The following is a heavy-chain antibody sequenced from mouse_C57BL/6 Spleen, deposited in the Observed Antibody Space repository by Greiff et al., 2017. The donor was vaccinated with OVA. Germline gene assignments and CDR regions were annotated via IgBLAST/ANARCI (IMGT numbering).Heavy chain of an antibody. CDR2: ISNLAYSI. Sequence: EVKLMESGGGLVQPGGSLKLSCAASGFTFSDYGMAWVRQAPRKGPEWVAFISNLAYSIYYADTVTGRFTISRENAKNTLYLEMSSLRSEDTAMYYCARQSDYYFDYWGQGTTLTVSS. V-gene: IGHV5-15*01. CDR1: GFTFSDYG. J-gene: IGHJ2*01. D-gene: IGHD1-3*01. CDR3: ARQSDYYFDY.